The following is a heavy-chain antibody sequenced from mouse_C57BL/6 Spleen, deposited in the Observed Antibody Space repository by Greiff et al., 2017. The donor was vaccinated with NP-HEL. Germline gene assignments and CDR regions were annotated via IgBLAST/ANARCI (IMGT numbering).Heavy chain of an antibody. Sequence: VQLQQSGAELVKPGASVKLSCTASGFNIKDYYMHWVKQRTEQGLEWIGRIDPEDGETKYAPNFQGKATITADTSSNTAYLQLSSLTSEDTAVYYCAREPSYDYDGYFDYWGQGTTLTVSS. CDR2: IDPEDGET. J-gene: IGHJ2*01. CDR3: AREPSYDYDGYFDY. CDR1: GFNIKDYY. D-gene: IGHD2-4*01. V-gene: IGHV14-2*01.